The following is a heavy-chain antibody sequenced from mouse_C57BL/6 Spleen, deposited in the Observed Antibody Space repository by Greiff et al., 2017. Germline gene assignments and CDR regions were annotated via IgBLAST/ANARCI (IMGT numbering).Heavy chain of an antibody. V-gene: IGHV14-4*01. CDR2: IDPENGDT. Sequence: VQLQQSGAELVRPGASVKLSCTASGFNIKDDYMHWVKQRPEQGLEWIGWIDPENGDTEYASKFQGKATITADTSSNTAYLQLSSLTSEDTAVYYCTTLNLGYAMDYWGQGTSVTVSS. CDR3: TTLNLGYAMDY. CDR1: GFNIKDDY. D-gene: IGHD4-1*02. J-gene: IGHJ4*01.